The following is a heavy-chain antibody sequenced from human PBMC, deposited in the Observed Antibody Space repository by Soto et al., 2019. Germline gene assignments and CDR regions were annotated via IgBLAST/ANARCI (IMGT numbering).Heavy chain of an antibody. J-gene: IGHJ4*02. V-gene: IGHV1-18*04. D-gene: IGHD3-10*01. CDR2: ISAYNGNT. CDR3: ARDAAGGSGGYSGPSDY. CDR1: GYTFTSYG. Sequence: APAEVSCKSSGYTFTSYGIFWVRQAPGQGLEWMGWISAYNGNTNYAQKLQGRVTMTTDTSTSTAYMELRSLRSDDTAVYYCARDAAGGSGGYSGPSDYWGQGTLVNVSS.